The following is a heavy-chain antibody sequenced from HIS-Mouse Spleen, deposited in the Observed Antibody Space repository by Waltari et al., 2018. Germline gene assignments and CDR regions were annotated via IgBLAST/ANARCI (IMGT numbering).Heavy chain of an antibody. J-gene: IGHJ2*01. CDR2: IYYSGTT. CDR3: AREIPYSSSWYDWYFDL. Sequence: QLQLQESGPGLVKPSETLSRTCTVSGGAIRSRSYYWGWIRQPPGQGLEWIGSIYYSGTTYYNPSLKSRVTISVDTSKNQFSLKLSSVTAADTAVYYCAREIPYSSSWYDWYFDLWGRGTLVTVSS. CDR1: GGAIRSRSYY. D-gene: IGHD6-13*01. V-gene: IGHV4-39*07.